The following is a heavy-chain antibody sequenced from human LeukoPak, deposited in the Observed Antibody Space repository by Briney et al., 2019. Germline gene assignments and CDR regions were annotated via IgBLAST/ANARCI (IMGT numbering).Heavy chain of an antibody. CDR1: GGSISSGGYY. Sequence: SETLSLTCTVSGGSISSGGYYWSWIRQHPGKGLEWIGYIYYSGSTYYNPSLKSRVTISVDTSKNQFSLKLSSVTAADTAAYYCARDVHGDYGLDWFDPWGQGTLVTVSS. V-gene: IGHV4-31*03. J-gene: IGHJ5*02. CDR3: ARDVHGDYGLDWFDP. D-gene: IGHD4-17*01. CDR2: IYYSGST.